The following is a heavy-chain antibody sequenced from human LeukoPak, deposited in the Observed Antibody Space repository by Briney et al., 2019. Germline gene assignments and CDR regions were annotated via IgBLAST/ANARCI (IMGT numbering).Heavy chain of an antibody. V-gene: IGHV1-69*13. CDR3: ARSRITIFGVVMTSYGMDV. J-gene: IGHJ6*02. D-gene: IGHD3-3*01. CDR2: IIPIFGTA. CDR1: GYTFTSYY. Sequence: SVKVSCKASGYTFTSYYMHWVLQAPGQGLEWMGGIIPIFGTANYAQKFQGRVTIAADESTSTAYMELSSLRSEDTAVYYCARSRITIFGVVMTSYGMDVWGQGTTVTVSS.